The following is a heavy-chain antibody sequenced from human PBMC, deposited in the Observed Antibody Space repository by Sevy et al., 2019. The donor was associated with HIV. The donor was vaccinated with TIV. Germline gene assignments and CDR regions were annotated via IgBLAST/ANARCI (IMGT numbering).Heavy chain of an antibody. CDR1: GGSISGYY. J-gene: IGHJ4*02. CDR2: INYSGST. V-gene: IGHV4-59*01. D-gene: IGHD2-21*02. CDR3: ARVACDGGDCYPFDY. Sequence: SGTLSLTCSVSGGSISGYYWSWIRQPPGKGLEWIGYINYSGSTNYNPSLKSRVTISVDTSKNQFSLKLSSVTAADPAVYYCARVACDGGDCYPFDYWGQGTLVTVSS.